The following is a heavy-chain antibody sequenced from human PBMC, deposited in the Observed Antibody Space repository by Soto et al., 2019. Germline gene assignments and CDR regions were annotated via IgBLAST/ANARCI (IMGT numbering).Heavy chain of an antibody. J-gene: IGHJ6*02. CDR3: ARRPNWNLLSRYYYYGMDV. CDR1: GYSFTSYW. Sequence: GESLKISCKGSGYSFTSYWISWVRQMPGKGLEWMGRIDPSDSYTNYSPSFQGHVTISADKSISTAYLQWSSLKASDTAMYYCARRPNWNLLSRYYYYGMDVWGQGTTVTVSS. V-gene: IGHV5-10-1*01. D-gene: IGHD1-20*01. CDR2: IDPSDSYT.